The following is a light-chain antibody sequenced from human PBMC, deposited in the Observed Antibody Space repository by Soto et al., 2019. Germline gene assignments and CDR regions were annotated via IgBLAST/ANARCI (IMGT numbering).Light chain of an antibody. V-gene: IGKV3-20*01. CDR2: GAS. Sequence: EFVLTQSPGTLSLSPGERATLSCRASQSVSSSYLAWYQQKPGQAPRLLIYGASSRATGIPDRFSGSESGTDFTLTISRLEPEDFAVYYCQQYGSSLWTFGQGTKVEIK. CDR1: QSVSSSY. CDR3: QQYGSSLWT. J-gene: IGKJ1*01.